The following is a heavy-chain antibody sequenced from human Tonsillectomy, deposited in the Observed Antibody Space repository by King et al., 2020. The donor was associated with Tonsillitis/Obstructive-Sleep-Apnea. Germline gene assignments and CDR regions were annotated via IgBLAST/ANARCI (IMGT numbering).Heavy chain of an antibody. V-gene: IGHV1-2*02. CDR2: INPNSGRT. Sequence: VQLVESGAEVKKPGASVKVSCTASGYTFTGYYMHWVRQAPGQGLEWMGWINPNSGRTNYAQKFQGRLTMTRDTSISTAYVELSRLRSDDTAVYYCASTYESSGYYYNAFDIWGKGTMVTVSS. D-gene: IGHD3-22*01. CDR1: GYTFTGYY. CDR3: ASTYESSGYYYNAFDI. J-gene: IGHJ3*02.